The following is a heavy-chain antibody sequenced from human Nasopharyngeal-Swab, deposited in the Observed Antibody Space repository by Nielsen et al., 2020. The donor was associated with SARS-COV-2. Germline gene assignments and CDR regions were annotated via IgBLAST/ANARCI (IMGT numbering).Heavy chain of an antibody. CDR2: ISGSGGST. J-gene: IGHJ4*02. Sequence: GESLKISCAASGFTFSSYAMSWVRQAPGKGPEWVSAISGSGGSTYYADSVKGRFTISRDNSKNTLYLQMNSLRAEDTAVYYCAKDAGRSIVVVPAASSYWGQGTLVTVSS. D-gene: IGHD2-2*01. CDR3: AKDAGRSIVVVPAASSY. V-gene: IGHV3-23*01. CDR1: GFTFSSYA.